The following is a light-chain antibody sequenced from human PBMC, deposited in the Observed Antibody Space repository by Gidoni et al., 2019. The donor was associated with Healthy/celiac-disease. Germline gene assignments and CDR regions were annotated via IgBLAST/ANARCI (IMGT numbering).Light chain of an antibody. CDR1: QHVSSN. CDR3: QQYNNWPIT. CDR2: GAS. V-gene: IGKV3-15*01. J-gene: IGKJ5*01. Sequence: EIVLTQSPATLSVSTGERATLSCRASQHVSSNLAWYQQKPGQAPRLLSYGASTRDTGIPARFSGSGSGTEFTLTISSLQSEDFAVYYCQQYNNWPITFGQGTRLEIK.